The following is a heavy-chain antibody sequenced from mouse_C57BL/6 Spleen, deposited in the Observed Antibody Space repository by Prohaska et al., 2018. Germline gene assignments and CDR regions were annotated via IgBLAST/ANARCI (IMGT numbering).Heavy chain of an antibody. D-gene: IGHD4-1*01. Sequence: EVKLEESGGDLVQPGGSMKLSCVASGFTFSNYWMNWVRQSPTKGLEWVAQIRLKSDNDATHYAESVKGRFTISREESKSSVYLQMNNLRAEDTGIYYCTSGTGFAYWGQGTLVTVSA. CDR1: GFTFSNYW. V-gene: IGHV6-3*01. CDR2: IRLKSDNDAT. CDR3: TSGTGFAY. J-gene: IGHJ3*01.